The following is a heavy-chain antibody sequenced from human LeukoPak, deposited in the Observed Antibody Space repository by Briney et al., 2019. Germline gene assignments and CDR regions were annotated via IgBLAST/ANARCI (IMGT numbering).Heavy chain of an antibody. CDR2: IIPILGIA. Sequence: SLKVSCKASGGTFSSYAISWVRQAPGQGLEWMGRIIPILGIANYEQKLQGRVTITADKSTSPAYMKLSSRGSEDTAVYYCARGLRRIPNYGMDFWGQGTTVTVSS. CDR3: ARGLRRIPNYGMDF. J-gene: IGHJ6*02. CDR1: GGTFSSYA. V-gene: IGHV1-69*04.